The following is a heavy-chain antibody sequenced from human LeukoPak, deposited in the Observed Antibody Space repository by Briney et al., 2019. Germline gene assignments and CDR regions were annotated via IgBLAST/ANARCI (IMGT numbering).Heavy chain of an antibody. CDR3: AKDPNYYDTNAFDT. Sequence: GGSLRLSCAASGFTFINAWMSWVRQSPGKGLEWVARIKNRADGGTTDHAAFVKGRFTISRDDYNSILYLQLNSARADDTAVYYCAKDPNYYDTNAFDTWGQGTMVTVSS. D-gene: IGHD3-22*01. V-gene: IGHV3-15*01. CDR1: GFTFINAW. CDR2: IKNRADGGTT. J-gene: IGHJ3*02.